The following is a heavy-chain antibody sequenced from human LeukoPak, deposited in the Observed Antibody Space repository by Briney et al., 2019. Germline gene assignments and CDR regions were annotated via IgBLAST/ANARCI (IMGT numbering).Heavy chain of an antibody. CDR3: AREVWGPEY. J-gene: IGHJ4*02. CDR1: GFTFTKYW. D-gene: IGHD1-14*01. V-gene: IGHV3-7*01. CDR2: IKQDGSDK. Sequence: GGSLRLSCAASGFTFTKYWMTWVRQAPGKGLEWVGNIKQDGSDKNYMDSVKGRFTISRDNTKNSVYLQMSSLRAEDSAVYYCAREVWGPEYWGQGTLVTVSS.